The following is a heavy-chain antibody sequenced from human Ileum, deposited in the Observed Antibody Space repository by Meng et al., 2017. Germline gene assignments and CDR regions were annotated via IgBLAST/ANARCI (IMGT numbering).Heavy chain of an antibody. J-gene: IGHJ4*02. CDR2: IYYGGST. CDR3: ARRAHYGDPPR. V-gene: IGHV4-39*01. Sequence: QLRRQESGPGLVKPAETLSLTGSVSSGSFTNNNYYWVWIRRPPGKGLEWIGSIYYGGSTYYNPSLKSRVTISVDTSTNQFSLKLISVTAADTAVYYCARRAHYGDPPRWGQGTLVTVSS. CDR1: SGSFTNNNYY. D-gene: IGHD4-17*01.